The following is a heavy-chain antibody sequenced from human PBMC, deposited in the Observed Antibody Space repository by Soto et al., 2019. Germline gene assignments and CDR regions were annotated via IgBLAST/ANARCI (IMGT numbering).Heavy chain of an antibody. CDR3: ARELPVHTPAFVS. J-gene: IGHJ4*02. V-gene: IGHV1-69*19. Sequence: QVQLVQSGAEMKKPGSSVKVSCQSSGGTFNTYAMNWVRQAPGQGPEWMGDISPMFGAANYAPKFQCRVTTAADYSTGTSYLQLSSLTSEDTALYSCARELPVHTPAFVSWGQGTLVTVSS. CDR1: GGTFNTYA. D-gene: IGHD3-10*01. CDR2: ISPMFGAA.